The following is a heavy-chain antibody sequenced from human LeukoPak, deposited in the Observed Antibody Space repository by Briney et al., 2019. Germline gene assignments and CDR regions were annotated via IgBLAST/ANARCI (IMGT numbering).Heavy chain of an antibody. V-gene: IGHV4-59*01. Sequence: SETLSLTCTVSGGSISSYYWSWIRQPPGKGLEWIGYIYYSGSTNYNPSLKSRVTISLDTSKNQFSLKLSSVTTADTAVYYCARQNIAVAGRGGFDPWGQGTPVTVSS. J-gene: IGHJ5*02. CDR2: IYYSGST. CDR1: GGSISSYY. CDR3: ARQNIAVAGRGGFDP. D-gene: IGHD6-19*01.